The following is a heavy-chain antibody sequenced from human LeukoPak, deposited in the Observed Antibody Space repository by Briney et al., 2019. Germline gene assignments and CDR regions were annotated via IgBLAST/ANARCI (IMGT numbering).Heavy chain of an antibody. V-gene: IGHV1-69*06. J-gene: IGHJ5*02. D-gene: IGHD2-15*01. CDR3: ARDIKVVGGGSRFHNWLDP. CDR2: IIPIFGTA. Sequence: SVKVSCKASGGTFSSYAISWVRQAPGQGLEWMGGIIPIFGTANYAQKFQGRVTITADKSTSTAYMELSSLRSEDTAVYYCARDIKVVGGGSRFHNWLDPWGQGTLVTVSS. CDR1: GGTFSSYA.